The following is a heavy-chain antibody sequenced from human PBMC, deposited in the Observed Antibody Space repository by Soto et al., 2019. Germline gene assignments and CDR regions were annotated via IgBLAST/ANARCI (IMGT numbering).Heavy chain of an antibody. J-gene: IGHJ4*02. V-gene: IGHV4-34*01. CDR2: INHSGST. CDR1: GGSFSGYY. Sequence: SETLSLTCAVYGGSFSGYYWSWIRQPPGKGLEWIGEINHSGSTNYNPSLKSRVTISVDTSKNQFSLKLSYVTAADTAVYYCARGGPPYSDYVWGSYRNYFDYWGQGTLVTVSS. CDR3: ARGGPPYSDYVWGSYRNYFDY. D-gene: IGHD3-16*02.